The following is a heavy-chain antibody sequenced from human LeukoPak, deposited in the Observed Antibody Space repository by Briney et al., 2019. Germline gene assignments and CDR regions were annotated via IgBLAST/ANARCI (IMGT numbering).Heavy chain of an antibody. CDR3: ARDGQQLVRFLY. Sequence: SVKVSCKASGGTFSSYTISWVRQAPGQGLEWMGRIIPILGIANYAQKFQGRVTITADKSTSTAYMELSSLRSEDTAVYYCARDGQQLVRFLYWGQGTPVTVSS. V-gene: IGHV1-69*04. J-gene: IGHJ4*02. CDR2: IIPILGIA. D-gene: IGHD6-6*01. CDR1: GGTFSSYT.